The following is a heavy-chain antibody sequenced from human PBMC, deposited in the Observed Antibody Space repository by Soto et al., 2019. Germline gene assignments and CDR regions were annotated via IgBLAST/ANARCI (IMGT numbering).Heavy chain of an antibody. Sequence: QVQLQQWGAGLLKPSETLSLTCAVYGGSFSGYYWSWIRQPPGKGLEWIGEINHSGSTNYNPSLKSRVTISVDTSKNQFSLKLSSVTAADTAVYYCATSNDYIWGSYRSVGAYYFDYWGQGTLVTVSS. D-gene: IGHD3-16*02. CDR3: ATSNDYIWGSYRSVGAYYFDY. V-gene: IGHV4-34*01. CDR1: GGSFSGYY. J-gene: IGHJ4*02. CDR2: INHSGST.